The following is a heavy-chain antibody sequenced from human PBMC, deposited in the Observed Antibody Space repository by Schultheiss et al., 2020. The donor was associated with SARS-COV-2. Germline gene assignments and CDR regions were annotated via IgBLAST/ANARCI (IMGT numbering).Heavy chain of an antibody. Sequence: SVKVSCKASGGNFSSYAINWVRQAPGQGLEWMGGISPMLGTANYAQRFQGRVTITADESTSTADMDLNTLRSDYTAVYYCAGDFNRRYFDWSSPYYYGMDVWGQGTTVTVSS. CDR1: GGNFSSYA. V-gene: IGHV1-69*13. D-gene: IGHD3-9*01. CDR2: ISPMLGTA. CDR3: AGDFNRRYFDWSSPYYYGMDV. J-gene: IGHJ6*02.